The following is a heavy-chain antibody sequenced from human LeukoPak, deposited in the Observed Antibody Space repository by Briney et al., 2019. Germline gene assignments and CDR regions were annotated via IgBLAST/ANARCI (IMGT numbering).Heavy chain of an antibody. D-gene: IGHD3-10*01. V-gene: IGHV3-30*19. CDR3: ARDLGYYYGSGSYYY. Sequence: GGSLRLSCAASGFTFSSYGMHWVRQAPGKGLEWVAVISYDGSNKFYAESVKGRFTISRDNSKNTLSLQMNSLRAEDTAVYYCARDLGYYYGSGSYYYWGQGTLVTVSS. CDR2: ISYDGSNK. CDR1: GFTFSSYG. J-gene: IGHJ4*02.